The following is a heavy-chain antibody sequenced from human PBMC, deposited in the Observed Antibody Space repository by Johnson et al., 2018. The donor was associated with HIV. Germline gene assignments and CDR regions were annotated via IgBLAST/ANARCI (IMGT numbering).Heavy chain of an antibody. V-gene: IGHV3-38-3*01. D-gene: IGHD3-16*01. CDR3: AREAYAAGAFDI. Sequence: MLLVESRGVLVQPGGSLRLSCAASGFTVSSNEMSWVRQAPGKGLEWVPSIRGGSTYYADSRKGRFTISRDNSKNTLYLQMNSLRAEDTAVYYCAREAYAAGAFDIWGQGTMVTVSS. CDR2: IRGGST. CDR1: GFTVSSNE. J-gene: IGHJ3*02.